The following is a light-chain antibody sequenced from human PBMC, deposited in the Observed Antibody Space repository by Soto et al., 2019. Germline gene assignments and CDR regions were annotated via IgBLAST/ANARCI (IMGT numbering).Light chain of an antibody. V-gene: IGLV2-14*03. CDR1: SSDVGGYNF. CDR3: CSYSGSNTIVV. Sequence: QSALMQPASVSGSPGQSITISCTGTSSDVGGYNFVSWYQQHPGKAPRLMIFDVNNRPSGVSTRFSGSKSGNTASLTISGLQAEDEADYYCCSYSGSNTIVVFGGGTKLTVL. CDR2: DVN. J-gene: IGLJ2*01.